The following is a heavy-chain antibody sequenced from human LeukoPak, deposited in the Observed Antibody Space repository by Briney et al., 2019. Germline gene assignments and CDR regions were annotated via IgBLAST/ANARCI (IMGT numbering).Heavy chain of an antibody. CDR1: GGTFSSYA. D-gene: IGHD3-3*01. V-gene: IGHV1-69*05. Sequence: ASVKVSCKASGGTFSSYAISWVRQAPGQGLEWMGGIIPIFGTANYAQKFQGRVTITTDESTSTAYMELSSLRSEDTAAYYCARERPLGDFWSGSNWFDPWGQGTLVTVSS. CDR3: ARERPLGDFWSGSNWFDP. CDR2: IIPIFGTA. J-gene: IGHJ5*02.